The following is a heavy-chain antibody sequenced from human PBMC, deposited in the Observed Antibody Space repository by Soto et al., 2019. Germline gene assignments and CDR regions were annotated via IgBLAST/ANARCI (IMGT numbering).Heavy chain of an antibody. D-gene: IGHD5-12*01. J-gene: IGHJ6*01. CDR2: IRSKAYGGTT. V-gene: IGHV3-49*03. CDR3: TRDVEMAPTPHGMDV. CDR1: GFTFGDYA. Sequence: PGGSLRLSCTASGFTFGDYAMSWFRQAPGKGLEWVGFIRSKAYGGTTEYAASVKGRFTISRDDSKSIAYLQMNSLKTEDTAVYYCTRDVEMAPTPHGMDVWGQGTTVTVSS.